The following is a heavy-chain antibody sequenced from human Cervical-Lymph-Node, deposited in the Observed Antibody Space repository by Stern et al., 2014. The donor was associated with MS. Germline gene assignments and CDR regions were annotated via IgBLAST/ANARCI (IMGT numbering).Heavy chain of an antibody. Sequence: VQLVESGPGLVKPSQTLSLTCTVSGGSISSGGYYWSWIRQHPGKGLEWIGYIYYSGSTYYNPSLKSRVTISVDTSKNQFSLKLSAVTAADTAVYYCARGITMVRGGDNWFDPWGQGTLVTVSS. J-gene: IGHJ5*02. CDR3: ARGITMVRGGDNWFDP. CDR2: IYYSGST. CDR1: GGSISSGGYY. V-gene: IGHV4-31*03. D-gene: IGHD3-10*01.